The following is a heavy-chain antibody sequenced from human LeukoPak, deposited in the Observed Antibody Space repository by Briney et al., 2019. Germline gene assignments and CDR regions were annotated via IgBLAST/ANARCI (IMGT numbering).Heavy chain of an antibody. J-gene: IGHJ6*02. CDR1: GFTFSSYG. CDR3: ARVYETFSVHYFYGLDV. V-gene: IGHV3-30*03. Sequence: PGGSLRLSCAASGFTFSSYGMHWVRQAPGKGLEWVALISYDGSTKYYADSLKGRFTISRDNSKNAVFLQMGSLRAEDTAVYYCARVYETFSVHYFYGLDVWGQGTTVTVSS. D-gene: IGHD5/OR15-5a*01. CDR2: ISYDGSTK.